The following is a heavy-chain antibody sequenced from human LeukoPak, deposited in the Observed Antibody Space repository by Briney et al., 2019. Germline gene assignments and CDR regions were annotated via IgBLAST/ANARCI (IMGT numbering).Heavy chain of an antibody. D-gene: IGHD3-10*01. J-gene: IGHJ6*03. CDR1: GFTSSSYA. V-gene: IGHV3-30*01. Sequence: GRSLRLSCAASGFTSSSYAMHWVRQAPGKGLEWVAVISYDGSNKYYADSVKGRFTISRDNSKNTLYLQMNSLRAEDTAVYYCAREGSITMVRGVISHYYMDVWGKGTTVTVSS. CDR2: ISYDGSNK. CDR3: AREGSITMVRGVISHYYMDV.